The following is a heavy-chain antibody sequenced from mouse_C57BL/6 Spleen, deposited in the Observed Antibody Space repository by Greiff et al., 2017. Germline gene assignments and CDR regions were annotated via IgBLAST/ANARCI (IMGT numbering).Heavy chain of an antibody. J-gene: IGHJ4*01. Sequence: VQLQQPGAELVKPGASVKMSCKASGYTFTSYWITWVKQRPGQGLEWIGDIYPGSGSTNYNEKFKSKATLTVDTSSSTAYMQLSSLTSEDSAVYYCARGARYGNYVGYYAMDYWGQGTSVTVSS. CDR2: IYPGSGST. V-gene: IGHV1-55*01. CDR3: ARGARYGNYVGYYAMDY. CDR1: GYTFTSYW. D-gene: IGHD2-1*01.